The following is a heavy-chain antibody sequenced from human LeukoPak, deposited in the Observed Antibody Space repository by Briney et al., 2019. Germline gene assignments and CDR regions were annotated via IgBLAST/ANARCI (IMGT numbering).Heavy chain of an antibody. V-gene: IGHV1-8*01. CDR2: MNPNSGNT. D-gene: IGHD3/OR15-3a*01. CDR1: GYPFTSYD. CDR3: ARALSWTSQSYYYMDV. J-gene: IGHJ6*03. Sequence: ASVTVSFKSSGYPFTSYDINWVRQATGQGLEWMGWMNPNSGNTGYAQNFQGRVTMTKNTSITTAYMELSSLRSEDTAVYYCARALSWTSQSYYYMDVWGKGTTVTVSS.